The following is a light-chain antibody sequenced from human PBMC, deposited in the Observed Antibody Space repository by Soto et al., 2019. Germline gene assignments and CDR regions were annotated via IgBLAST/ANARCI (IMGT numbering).Light chain of an antibody. V-gene: IGKV3-20*01. CDR1: QSVSSSY. CDR3: QQYNNWLWT. CDR2: GAS. Sequence: EIVLTQSPGTLSLSPGERATLSCRASQSVSSSYLAWYQQKPGQPPRLLIYGASSRATGIPDRFSGSGSGTEFTLTISSLQSEDFAVYYCQQYNNWLWTFGQGTKVDIK. J-gene: IGKJ1*01.